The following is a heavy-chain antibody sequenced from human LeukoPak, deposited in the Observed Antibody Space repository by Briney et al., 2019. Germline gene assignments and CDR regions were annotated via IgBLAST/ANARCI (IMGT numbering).Heavy chain of an antibody. J-gene: IGHJ4*02. D-gene: IGHD5-18*01. V-gene: IGHV4-4*02. CDR3: ARAIQLWLADYFDY. CDR1: GGSISSSNW. Sequence: SGTLSLTCAVSGGSISSSNWWSWVRQPPGKGLEWIGEIYHSGSTNYNPSLKSRVTISVDKSKSQFSLKLSSVTAADTAVYYCARAIQLWLADYFDYWGQGTLVTVSS. CDR2: IYHSGST.